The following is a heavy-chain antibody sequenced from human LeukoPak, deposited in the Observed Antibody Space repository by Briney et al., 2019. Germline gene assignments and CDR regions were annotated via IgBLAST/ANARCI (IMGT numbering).Heavy chain of an antibody. CDR2: ISGSGGTT. CDR3: AKEHGDSG. V-gene: IGHV3-23*01. J-gene: IGHJ4*02. CDR1: GFTFSSYN. D-gene: IGHD4-17*01. Sequence: HPGGSLRLSCAASGFTFSSYNMNWVRQAPGKGLEWVSTISGSGGTTYYVDSVKGRFTISRDNSKNTVSLQMNSLRAEDTAVYYCAKEHGDSGGDQGTLVTVSS.